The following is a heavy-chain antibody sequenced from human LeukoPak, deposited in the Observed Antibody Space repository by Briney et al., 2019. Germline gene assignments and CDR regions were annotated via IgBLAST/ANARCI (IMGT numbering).Heavy chain of an antibody. Sequence: ASVKVSCKASGYTFTGYYMHWVRQAPGQGLEWMGWINPNSGGTNYAQKFQGRVTMTRDTSISTAYMELSRLRSDDTAVYYCARVRSGSPEYSDYWGQGTLVTVSS. J-gene: IGHJ4*02. D-gene: IGHD1-26*01. CDR2: INPNSGGT. CDR1: GYTFTGYY. V-gene: IGHV1-2*02. CDR3: ARVRSGSPEYSDY.